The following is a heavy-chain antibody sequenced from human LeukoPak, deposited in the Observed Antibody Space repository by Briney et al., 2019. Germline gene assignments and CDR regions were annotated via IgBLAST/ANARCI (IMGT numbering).Heavy chain of an antibody. Sequence: SETLSLTCTVSGGSISSGGYYWSWIRQPPGKGLEWIGYIYHSGSTYYNPSLKSRVTISVDRSKNQFSLKLSSVTAADTAVYYCARGRYTATHFDYWGQGTLVTVSS. V-gene: IGHV4-30-2*01. CDR2: IYHSGST. D-gene: IGHD3-10*01. J-gene: IGHJ4*02. CDR3: ARGRYTATHFDY. CDR1: GGSISSGGYY.